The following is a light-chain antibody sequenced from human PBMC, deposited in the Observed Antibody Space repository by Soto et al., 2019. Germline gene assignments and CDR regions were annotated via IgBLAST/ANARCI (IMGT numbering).Light chain of an antibody. V-gene: IGKV3-15*01. CDR3: QQYNNWPLT. CDR1: QSVSIN. CDR2: GAS. Sequence: IVMTQSPATPSVSPGERATLSCRASQSVSINLAWYQQKPGQAPRLLIYGASTRATGIPARFSGSGSGTEFTLTISSLQSEDFAVYYCQQYNNWPLTFGGGTKVDI. J-gene: IGKJ4*01.